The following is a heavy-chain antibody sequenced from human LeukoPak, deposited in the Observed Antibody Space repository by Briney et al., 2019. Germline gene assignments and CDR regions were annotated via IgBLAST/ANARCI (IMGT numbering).Heavy chain of an antibody. CDR3: ATRGYSYGYPDY. CDR2: FDPEDGET. V-gene: IGHV1-24*01. J-gene: IGHJ4*02. CDR1: GYTLTELS. Sequence: ASVKVSCKVSGYTLTELSMHWLRQAPGKGLEWMGGFDPEDGETIYAQKFQGRVTMTEDTSTDTAYMELRSLRSEDTAVYYCATRGYSYGYPDYWGQGTLVTVSS. D-gene: IGHD5-18*01.